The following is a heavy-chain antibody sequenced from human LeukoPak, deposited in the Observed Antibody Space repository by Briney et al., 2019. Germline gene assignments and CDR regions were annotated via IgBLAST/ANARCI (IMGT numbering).Heavy chain of an antibody. CDR2: IHYNGNT. J-gene: IGHJ4*02. Sequence: SETLSLTCSVSSGSISTSYLSWIRQPPGKGLEWIGYIHYNGNTNYNPSLKSRVTASVDTSKNQFSLRLSSVTAADTAVYYCASNPYYYDSSGYYLFDYWGQGTLVTVSS. D-gene: IGHD3-22*01. CDR1: SGSISTSY. V-gene: IGHV4-59*01. CDR3: ASNPYYYDSSGYYLFDY.